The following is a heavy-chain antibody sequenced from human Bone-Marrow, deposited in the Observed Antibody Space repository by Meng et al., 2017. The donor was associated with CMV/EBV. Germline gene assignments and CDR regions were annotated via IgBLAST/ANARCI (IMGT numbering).Heavy chain of an antibody. CDR2: ISSSSSYI. J-gene: IGHJ3*02. V-gene: IGHV3-21*01. CDR3: ARGLGVTYDFWSGGSPFDI. Sequence: GESLKISCAASGFTFSSYSMNWVRQAPRKGLEWVSSISSSSSYIYYADSVKGRFTISRDNAKNSLYLQMNSLRDEDTAVYYCARGLGVTYDFWSGGSPFDIWGQGTMVTVSS. D-gene: IGHD3-3*01. CDR1: GFTFSSYS.